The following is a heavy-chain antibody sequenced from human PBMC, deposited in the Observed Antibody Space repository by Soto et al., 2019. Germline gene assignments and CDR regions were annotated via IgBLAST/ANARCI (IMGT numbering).Heavy chain of an antibody. CDR3: ASSSDNWFDP. V-gene: IGHV4-30-4*08. D-gene: IGHD6-6*01. Sequence: YWIGWVRQMPGKGLEWIGYIYYSGSTYYNPSLKSRVTISVDTSKNQFSLKLSSVTAADTAVYYCASSSDNWFDPWGQGTLVTVSS. CDR2: IYYSGST. CDR1: Y. J-gene: IGHJ5*02.